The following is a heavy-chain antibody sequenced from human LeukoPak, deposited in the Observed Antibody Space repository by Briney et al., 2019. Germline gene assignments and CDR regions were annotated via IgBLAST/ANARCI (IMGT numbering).Heavy chain of an antibody. V-gene: IGHV3-11*01. CDR3: ARVYSSSYYAIDY. J-gene: IGHJ4*02. CDR1: GFTFSDYY. D-gene: IGHD6-13*01. Sequence: PGGSLRLPCAASGFTFSDYYMSWIRQAPGKGLEWVSYISSGTTIYYADSVKGRFTISRDNSKNSLYLQMNSLRAEDTAVYYCARVYSSSYYAIDYWGQGTLVTVSS. CDR2: ISSGTTI.